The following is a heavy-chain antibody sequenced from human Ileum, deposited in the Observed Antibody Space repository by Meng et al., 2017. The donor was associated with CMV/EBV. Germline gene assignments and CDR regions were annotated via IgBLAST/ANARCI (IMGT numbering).Heavy chain of an antibody. CDR3: TRAGTLRQHHFDY. Sequence: GESLKISCTASGGTFGDYAVIWVRQAPGKGLEWVGFITSKRYGGTTEYAASVKGRFTISRDDSKSIAYLQMNSLRTEDTAVYYCTRAGTLRQHHFDYWGQGTLVTVSS. J-gene: IGHJ4*02. CDR2: ITSKRYGGTT. V-gene: IGHV3-49*04. D-gene: IGHD1-14*01. CDR1: GGTFGDYA.